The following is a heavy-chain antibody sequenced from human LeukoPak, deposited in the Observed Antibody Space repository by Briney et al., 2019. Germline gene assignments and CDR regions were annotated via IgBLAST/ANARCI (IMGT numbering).Heavy chain of an antibody. J-gene: IGHJ5*02. CDR2: INHSGST. V-gene: IGHV4-34*01. CDR1: GGSFSGYY. Sequence: PSETLSLTCAVYGGSFSGYYWSWIRQPPGKGLEWIGEINHSGSTNYNPSLKSRVTISVDTSKNQFSLKLSSVTAADTAVYYCASHPVGSSWYGDWWFDPWGQGTLVTVSS. D-gene: IGHD6-13*01. CDR3: ASHPVGSSWYGDWWFDP.